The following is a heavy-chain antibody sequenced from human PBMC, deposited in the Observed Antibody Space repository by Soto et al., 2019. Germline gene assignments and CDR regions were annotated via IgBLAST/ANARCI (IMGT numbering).Heavy chain of an antibody. CDR2: IHFSGTI. V-gene: IGHV4-34*01. CDR1: GGSSSNHY. D-gene: IGHD1-1*01. CDR3: ARGRDLYKTGNC. J-gene: IGHJ4*02. Sequence: SDPLSLTYHVYGGSSSNHYWSWIRQPPAKGLERIGEIHFSGTINYNPSLMSRVTISIDTSKNQFSLELRSVTAADTAFYYCARGRDLYKTGNCWGQG.